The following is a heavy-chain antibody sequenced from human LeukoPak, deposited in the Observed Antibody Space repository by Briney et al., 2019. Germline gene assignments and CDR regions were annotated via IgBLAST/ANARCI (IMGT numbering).Heavy chain of an antibody. J-gene: IGHJ4*02. Sequence: ASVKVSCKVSGYTLTELSMHWVRQAPGKGLEWMGGFDPEDGETIYAQKFQGRVTMTEGTSTDTAYMELSSLRSEDTAVYYCATDDSVRGVSFDYWGQGTLVTVSS. D-gene: IGHD3-10*01. CDR1: GYTLTELS. CDR2: FDPEDGET. CDR3: ATDDSVRGVSFDY. V-gene: IGHV1-24*01.